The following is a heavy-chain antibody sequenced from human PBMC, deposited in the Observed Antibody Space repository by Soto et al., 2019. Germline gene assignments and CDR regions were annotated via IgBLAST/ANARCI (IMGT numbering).Heavy chain of an antibody. CDR3: ARVRRSSGYYYGY. CDR1: GYTLTELS. J-gene: IGHJ4*02. V-gene: IGHV1-46*01. D-gene: IGHD3-22*01. CDR2: INPSGGST. Sequence: GASVKVSCKVSGYTLTELSMHWVRQAPGQGLEWMGIINPSGGSTSYAQKFQGRVTMTRDTSTSTVYMELSSLRSEDTAVYYCARVRRSSGYYYGYWGQGTPVTVSS.